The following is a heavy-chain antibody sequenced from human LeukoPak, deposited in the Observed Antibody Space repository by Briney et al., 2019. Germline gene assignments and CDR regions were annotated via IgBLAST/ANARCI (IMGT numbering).Heavy chain of an antibody. CDR3: ARGIGITFGGVIVRDPDFDY. J-gene: IGHJ4*02. CDR2: INPSGGST. D-gene: IGHD3-16*02. Sequence: GASVTVSCTASGYTFTSYYMHWVRQAPGQGLEWMGIINPSGGSTSYAQKFQGRVAMTRDTSTSTVYMELSSLRSEDTAVYYCARGIGITFGGVIVRDPDFDYWGQGTLVTVSS. V-gene: IGHV1-46*01. CDR1: GYTFTSYY.